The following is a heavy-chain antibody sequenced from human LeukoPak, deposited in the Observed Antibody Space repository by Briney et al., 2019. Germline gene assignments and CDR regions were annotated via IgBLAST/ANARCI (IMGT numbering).Heavy chain of an antibody. Sequence: PGGSLRLSCVASESTFSRYWMTWVRQAPGRGLEWVANIDHDGSEEYYVDSVKGRFSISRDNAKNSLFLQMNSLRAEDTALYYCATGSWYDYWGQGTLVTVSS. CDR2: IDHDGSEE. CDR1: ESTFSRYW. J-gene: IGHJ4*02. CDR3: ATGSWYDY. D-gene: IGHD6-13*01. V-gene: IGHV3-7*03.